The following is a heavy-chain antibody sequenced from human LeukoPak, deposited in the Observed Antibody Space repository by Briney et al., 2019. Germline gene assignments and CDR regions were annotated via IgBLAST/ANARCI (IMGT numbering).Heavy chain of an antibody. CDR1: GFTFNSYA. V-gene: IGHV3-23*01. D-gene: IGHD3-22*01. CDR2: ISGAGFNI. Sequence: PGGSLRLSCTTSGFTFNSYAMTWVRLASGKGLELVSSISGAGFNIYYGDSVRGRFTISRDNSKNTLYLEMNSLRVEDTAIYYCAKARGYEAFDFRGXXTXVXVSS. CDR3: AKARGYEAFDF. J-gene: IGHJ4*01.